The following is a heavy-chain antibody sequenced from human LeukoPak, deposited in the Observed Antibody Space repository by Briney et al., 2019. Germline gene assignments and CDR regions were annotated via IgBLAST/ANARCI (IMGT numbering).Heavy chain of an antibody. CDR2: IYYSGST. Sequence: SETLSLTCTVSGGSISSGGYYWSWIRQHPGKGLEWIGYIYYSGSTYYNPSLKSRVTISVDTSKNQFSLKLGSVTAADTAVYYCARSDSSGYYWPGYWGQGTLVTVSS. V-gene: IGHV4-31*03. J-gene: IGHJ4*02. CDR3: ARSDSSGYYWPGY. D-gene: IGHD3-22*01. CDR1: GGSISSGGYY.